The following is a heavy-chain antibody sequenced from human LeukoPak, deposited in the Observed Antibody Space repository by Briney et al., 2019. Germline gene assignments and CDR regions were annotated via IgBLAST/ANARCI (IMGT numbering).Heavy chain of an antibody. Sequence: SETLSLTCAVYGGSFSGYYWSWIRQPPGKGLEWIGSIYHSGSTYYNPSLKSRVTVSVDTSKNQFSLKLSSVTAADTAVFYCARSSWSLFDYWGQGTLVTVSS. J-gene: IGHJ4*02. V-gene: IGHV4-34*01. CDR1: GGSFSGYY. CDR3: ARSSWSLFDY. CDR2: IYHSGST. D-gene: IGHD1-26*01.